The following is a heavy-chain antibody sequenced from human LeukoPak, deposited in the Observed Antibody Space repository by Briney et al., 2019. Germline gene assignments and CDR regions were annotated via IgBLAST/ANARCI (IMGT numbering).Heavy chain of an antibody. CDR1: GFTFSENW. V-gene: IGHV3-74*03. CDR2: INGDADTT. J-gene: IGHJ4*02. CDR3: ARASYAGYQF. Sequence: GGSLRLSCAASGFTFSENWMHWVRQVPGKGLLWVSRINGDADTTMYADSVKGRFTTSRDNDKNTLYLQMDRLTPDDTGVYFCARASYAGYQFWGQGALVTVSA. D-gene: IGHD5-12*01.